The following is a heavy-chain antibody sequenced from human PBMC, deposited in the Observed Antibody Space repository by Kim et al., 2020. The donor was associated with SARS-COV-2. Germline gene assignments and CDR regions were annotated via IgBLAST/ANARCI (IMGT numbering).Heavy chain of an antibody. CDR2: IYYSGST. D-gene: IGHD3-16*01. CDR3: ASLALGIYVSDY. Sequence: SETLSLTCTVSGGSISSYYWSWIRQPPGKGLEWIGYIYYSGSTNYNPSLKSRVTISVDTSKNQFSLKLSSVTAADTAVYYCASLALGIYVSDYWGQGTLVTVSS. V-gene: IGHV4-59*13. CDR1: GGSISSYY. J-gene: IGHJ4*02.